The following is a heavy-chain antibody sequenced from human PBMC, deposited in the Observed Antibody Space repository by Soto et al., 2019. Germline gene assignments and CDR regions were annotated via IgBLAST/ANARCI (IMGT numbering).Heavy chain of an antibody. CDR2: ISGSGGST. CDR1: GFTFSSYA. J-gene: IGHJ3*02. D-gene: IGHD6-19*01. V-gene: IGHV3-23*01. Sequence: GGSLRLSCAASGFTFSSYAMGWVRQAPGKGLEWVSAISGSGGSTYYADSVKGRFTISRDNSKNTLYLQMNSLRAEDTAVYYCAKVYRIAVATDAFDIWGQGTMVTVSS. CDR3: AKVYRIAVATDAFDI.